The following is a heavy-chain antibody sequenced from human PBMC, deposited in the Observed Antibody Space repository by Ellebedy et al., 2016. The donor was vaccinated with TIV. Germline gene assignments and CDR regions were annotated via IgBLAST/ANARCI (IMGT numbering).Heavy chain of an antibody. CDR1: GVSMSSDDQY. Sequence: MPSETLSLTCTVSGVSMSSDDQYGGWIRQAPGKGLEWIGSIHHGRGTYYNPSLESRSTISLDTSKNQFSLRLTSVTAADTALYYCASPRGFHSGWTFDYWGLGTQVTVSS. V-gene: IGHV4-39*07. CDR2: IHHGRGT. CDR3: ASPRGFHSGWTFDY. J-gene: IGHJ4*02. D-gene: IGHD5-12*01.